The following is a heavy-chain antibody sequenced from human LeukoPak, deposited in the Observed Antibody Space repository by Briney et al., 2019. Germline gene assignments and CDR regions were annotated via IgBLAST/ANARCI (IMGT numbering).Heavy chain of an antibody. CDR3: ARPGYYYGSGSYYNPPDY. CDR2: MNPNSGDT. Sequence: ASVKVSCKASEYSFTSYEINWVRQVAGHGLEWMGWMNPNSGDTGYAERFQGRVTMTRNTSISTAYMELSSLRSEDTAVYYCARPGYYYGSGSYYNPPDYWGQGTLVTVSS. CDR1: EYSFTSYE. D-gene: IGHD3-10*01. V-gene: IGHV1-8*01. J-gene: IGHJ4*02.